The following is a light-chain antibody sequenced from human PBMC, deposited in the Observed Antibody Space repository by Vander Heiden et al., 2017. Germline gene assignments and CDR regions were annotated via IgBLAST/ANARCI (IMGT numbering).Light chain of an antibody. CDR1: VLSKQY. CDR3: QSADSGATDVV. Sequence: SYQLTQPPSVSVSPGQTARITCSADVLSKQYSHWYQQKSGQAPLLLIFKDTERPSGIPERFSGSTSGTTVTLTITGVQSEDEADYYCQSADSGATDVVFGGGTKLNGL. J-gene: IGLJ2*01. CDR2: KDT. V-gene: IGLV3-25*03.